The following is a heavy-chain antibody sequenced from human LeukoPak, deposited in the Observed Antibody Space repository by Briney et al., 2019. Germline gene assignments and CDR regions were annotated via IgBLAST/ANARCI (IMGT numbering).Heavy chain of an antibody. J-gene: IGHJ3*02. CDR3: ARDRGGRKQWLVRVDAFDI. CDR1: GYTFTSYG. Sequence: ASVKVSCKASGYTFTSYGISWVRQAPGQGLEWVGWISAYNGNTNYAQKLQGRVTMTTDTSTSTAYMELRSLRSDDTAVYYCARDRGGRKQWLVRVDAFDIWGQGTMVTVSS. CDR2: ISAYNGNT. V-gene: IGHV1-18*01. D-gene: IGHD6-19*01.